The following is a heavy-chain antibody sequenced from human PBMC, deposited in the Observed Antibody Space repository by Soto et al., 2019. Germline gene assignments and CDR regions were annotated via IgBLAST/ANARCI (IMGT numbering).Heavy chain of an antibody. CDR1: GNTFTSYD. CDR2: INPNSGNI. D-gene: IGHD3-10*01. CDR3: ARGRASGSYYRLDY. Sequence: ASVKVSCKASGNTFTSYDLNWVRQATGHGLEWMGWINPNSGNIGYAQKFQGRVTMTRDTAIRTAYMEVSRLGSDDTAVYYCARGRASGSYYRLDYWGQGTLVTVAS. J-gene: IGHJ4*02. V-gene: IGHV1-8*01.